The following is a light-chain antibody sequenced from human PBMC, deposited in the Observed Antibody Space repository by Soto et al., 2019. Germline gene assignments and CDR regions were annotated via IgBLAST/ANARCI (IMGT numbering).Light chain of an antibody. Sequence: QSVLTQPPSVSGAPGQRVTFSCTGSSSNIGAGYDVHWYQQLPGTAPKLLMYGNSNRPSGVPDRFSGSKSGTSASLAITGLQAEDEADYYCQSYDSSLSGSEVFGTGTKVTVL. CDR3: QSYDSSLSGSEV. V-gene: IGLV1-40*01. CDR2: GNS. CDR1: SSNIGAGYD. J-gene: IGLJ1*01.